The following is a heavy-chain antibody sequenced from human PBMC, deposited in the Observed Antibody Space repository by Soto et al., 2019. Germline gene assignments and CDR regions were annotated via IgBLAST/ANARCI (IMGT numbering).Heavy chain of an antibody. CDR1: GGSFSGSY. Sequence: QVQLQQWGAGLLKPSETLSLTCAVYGGSFSGSYWNWIRQPPGKGLEWIGEINQSGSTNYNPSLKSRVTISVDTSKNQFSRKLSSVTAADSAVYYCARVVGSSGWYYGSFDIWGPGTMVTVSS. V-gene: IGHV4-34*01. CDR3: ARVVGSSGWYYGSFDI. D-gene: IGHD6-19*01. CDR2: INQSGST. J-gene: IGHJ3*02.